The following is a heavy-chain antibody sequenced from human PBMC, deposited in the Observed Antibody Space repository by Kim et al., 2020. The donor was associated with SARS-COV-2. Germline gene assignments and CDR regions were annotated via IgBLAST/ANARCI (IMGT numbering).Heavy chain of an antibody. V-gene: IGHV1-69*13. CDR1: GGTFSSYA. CDR3: ARAAARYGVGYYFDY. Sequence: SVKVSCKASGGTFSSYAISWVRQAPGQGLEWMGGIIPIFGTANYAQKFQGRVTITADESTSTAYMELSSLRSEDTAVYYCARAAARYGVGYYFDYWGQGTLVTVSS. D-gene: IGHD6-6*01. CDR2: IIPIFGTA. J-gene: IGHJ4*02.